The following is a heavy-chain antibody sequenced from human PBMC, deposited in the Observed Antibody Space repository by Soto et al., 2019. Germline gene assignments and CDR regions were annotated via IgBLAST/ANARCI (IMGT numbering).Heavy chain of an antibody. J-gene: IGHJ4*02. CDR1: GFIFSDYY. CDR3: ARRSSGWPGEDF. D-gene: IGHD6-19*01. V-gene: IGHV3-11*06. CDR2: VSTSATFS. Sequence: QVQLVESGGGLIKPGGSLRLSCAASGFIFSDYYMTWIRQAPGKGLEWVSYVSTSATFSNYADSVKGRFTISRDNAKRSVYLQMNSLRAEDTAVYYCARRSSGWPGEDFWGQGILVTVSS.